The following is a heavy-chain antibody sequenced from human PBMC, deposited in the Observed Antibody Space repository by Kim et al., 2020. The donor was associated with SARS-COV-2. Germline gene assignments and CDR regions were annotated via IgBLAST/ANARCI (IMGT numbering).Heavy chain of an antibody. CDR2: ISPSGSDF. V-gene: IGHV3-21*01. Sequence: GGSLRLSCAVSGFSFTIYNMHWIRQAPGKGLEWVSYISPSGSDFRYADSLKGRFTISRDNADNSLYLQISSLRAEDTAVYFCARELRRDDETGNWFDSWGQGTLVTVSS. CDR1: GFSFTIYN. D-gene: IGHD3-3*01. J-gene: IGHJ5*01. CDR3: ARELRRDDETGNWFDS.